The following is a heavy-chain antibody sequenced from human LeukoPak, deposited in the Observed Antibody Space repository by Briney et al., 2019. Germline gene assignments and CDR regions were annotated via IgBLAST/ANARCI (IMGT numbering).Heavy chain of an antibody. V-gene: IGHV4-39*07. CDR2: IYYSGST. CDR1: GGSISSSSYY. J-gene: IGHJ4*02. Sequence: PSETLSLTCTVTGGSISSSSYYWGWIRQPPGTGLEWIGSIYYSGSTYYNPSLKSRVTISVDTSKNLFSLKLSSVTAADTAVYYCASQVVVTAPSVYYFDYWGQGTLVTVSS. D-gene: IGHD2-21*02. CDR3: ASQVVVTAPSVYYFDY.